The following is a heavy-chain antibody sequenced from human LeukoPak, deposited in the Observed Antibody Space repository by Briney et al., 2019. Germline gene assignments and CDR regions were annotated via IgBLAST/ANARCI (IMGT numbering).Heavy chain of an antibody. D-gene: IGHD2/OR15-2a*01. J-gene: IGHJ3*01. V-gene: IGHV4-61*02. Sequence: SQTLSLTCTISGTSITSGSYFWSWIRQPAGNELEWLGLIYSSGRTNYNPPLKSRVTFSVDTSKNQFSLKLRSVTAADTAVYYCARAREFYSHSNAYEVWGQGTRVTVSS. CDR3: ARAREFYSHSNAYEV. CDR1: GTSITSGSYF. CDR2: IYSSGRT.